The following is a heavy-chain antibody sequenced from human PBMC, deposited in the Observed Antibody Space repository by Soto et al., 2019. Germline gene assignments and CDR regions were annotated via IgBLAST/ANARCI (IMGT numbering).Heavy chain of an antibody. CDR1: GFTFSNAW. D-gene: IGHD7-27*01. Sequence: GGSLRLSCAASGFTFSNAWMSWVRQAPGKGLEWVGRIKSKTDGGTTDYAAPVKGRFTISRDDSKNTLYLQMNSLKTEDTVVYYCTTAAAGYDWGYAEDYWGQGTLVTVSS. CDR2: IKSKTDGGTT. J-gene: IGHJ4*02. V-gene: IGHV3-15*01. CDR3: TTAAAGYDWGYAEDY.